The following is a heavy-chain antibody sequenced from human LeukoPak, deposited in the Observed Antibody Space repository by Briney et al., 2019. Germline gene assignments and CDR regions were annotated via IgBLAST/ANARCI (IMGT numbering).Heavy chain of an antibody. J-gene: IGHJ3*02. CDR1: GFTFRSYA. CDR3: AKDRKWLIDAFDI. D-gene: IGHD3-22*01. Sequence: QAGGSLRLSCAGSGFTFRSYAMSWDRQSPGKGLEWVSSISGSGGNTYYADSVKGWFTISRDNSKNTLYLQMNSLRAEDTAVYYCAKDRKWLIDAFDIWGQGTMVTVSS. V-gene: IGHV3-23*01. CDR2: ISGSGGNT.